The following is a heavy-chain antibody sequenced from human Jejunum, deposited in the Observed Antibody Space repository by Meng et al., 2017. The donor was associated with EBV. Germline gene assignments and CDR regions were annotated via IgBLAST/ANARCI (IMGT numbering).Heavy chain of an antibody. D-gene: IGHD1-20*01. Sequence: QLQLQESGPGLVKPSGXLSLTCSVSGGSSSSTSYYWGWTRKPPGKGLEWIGNIYYGGSTYYNPSLKSRVTISVDTSKIQFSLKLSSVTAADTAVYYCARGSITGTARCWFDPWGQGTLVTVSS. V-gene: IGHV4-39*07. CDR1: GGSSSSTSYY. CDR3: ARGSITGTARCWFDP. CDR2: IYYGGST. J-gene: IGHJ5*02.